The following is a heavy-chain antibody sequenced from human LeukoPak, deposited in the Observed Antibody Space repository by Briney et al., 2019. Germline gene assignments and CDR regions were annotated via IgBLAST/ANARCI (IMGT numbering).Heavy chain of an antibody. CDR1: GFTFSSYW. CDR2: INTDGSST. D-gene: IGHD3-22*01. V-gene: IGHV3-74*01. Sequence: GGSLRLSCAASGFTFSSYWMHWVRQAPGKGLVWVSRINTDGSSTSYADSVKGRFTISRDNAKNTLYLQMSSLRAEDTAVYYCAREDYYDCSGYSVWGQGTLVTVSS. J-gene: IGHJ4*02. CDR3: AREDYYDCSGYSV.